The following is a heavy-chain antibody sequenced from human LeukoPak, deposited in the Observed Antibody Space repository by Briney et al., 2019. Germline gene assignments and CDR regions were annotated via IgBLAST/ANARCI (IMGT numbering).Heavy chain of an antibody. CDR1: GGSFSGYY. V-gene: IGHV4-34*01. CDR2: INHSGST. D-gene: IGHD6-19*01. Sequence: SETLSLTCAVYGGSFSGYYWSWIRQPPGKGLEWIGEINHSGSTNYNPSLKSRVTISVDTSKNQFPLKLSSVTAADTAVYYCARSLSYSSGLDYWGQGTLVTVSS. CDR3: ARSLSYSSGLDY. J-gene: IGHJ4*02.